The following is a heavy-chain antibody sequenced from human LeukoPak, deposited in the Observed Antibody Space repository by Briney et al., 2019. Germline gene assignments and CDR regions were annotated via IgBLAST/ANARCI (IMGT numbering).Heavy chain of an antibody. CDR3: AKGLIPYDFWSGYFDY. D-gene: IGHD3-3*01. J-gene: IGHJ4*02. CDR1: GFTFSSYA. Sequence: GGSLRLSYTASGFTFSSYAMSWVRQAPGKGLEWVSAISGSGGSTYYADSVKGRFTISRDNSKNTLYLQMNSLRAEDTAVYYCAKGLIPYDFWSGYFDYWGQGTLVTVSS. CDR2: ISGSGGST. V-gene: IGHV3-23*01.